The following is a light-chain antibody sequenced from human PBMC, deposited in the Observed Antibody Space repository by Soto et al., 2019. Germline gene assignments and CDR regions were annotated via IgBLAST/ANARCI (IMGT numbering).Light chain of an antibody. CDR1: SSNIGSNY. Sequence: QSVLTQPPSASGTPGQRVTISGSGSSSNIGSNYVYWYQQLPGTAPKLLIYSNNQRPSGVPDRFSGSKSGTSASLAISGLRSEDAADYYCAAWDDSLSGHVVFGGGTKLTVL. CDR2: SNN. CDR3: AAWDDSLSGHVV. J-gene: IGLJ2*01. V-gene: IGLV1-47*02.